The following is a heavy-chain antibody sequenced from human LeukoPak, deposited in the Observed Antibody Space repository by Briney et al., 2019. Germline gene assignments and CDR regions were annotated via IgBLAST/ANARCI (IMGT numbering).Heavy chain of an antibody. CDR2: ISSSSSTI. Sequence: GGSLRLSCAASGFTFSSHSMNWVRQAPGKGLEWVSYISSSSSTIYYADSVKGRFTISRDNAKNSLYLQMNSLRAEDTAVYYCAKRSGYYLDYFDYWGQGTLVTVSS. J-gene: IGHJ4*02. CDR3: AKRSGYYLDYFDY. D-gene: IGHD3-3*01. V-gene: IGHV3-48*01. CDR1: GFTFSSHS.